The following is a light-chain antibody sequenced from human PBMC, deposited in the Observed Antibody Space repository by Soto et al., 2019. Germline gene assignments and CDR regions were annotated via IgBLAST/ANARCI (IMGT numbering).Light chain of an antibody. J-gene: IGKJ1*01. CDR3: QQYGNLVWT. CDR1: QSVSTSK. V-gene: IGKV3-20*01. CDR2: DAS. Sequence: IVLTQSPGTLSLSPGXRATLSCRASQSVSTSKLAWYQQRPGQAPRLLMYDASRRATGIPDRFSGSGSGTDFTLTISRLEPEDFAVYYCQQYGNLVWTFGQGTKV.